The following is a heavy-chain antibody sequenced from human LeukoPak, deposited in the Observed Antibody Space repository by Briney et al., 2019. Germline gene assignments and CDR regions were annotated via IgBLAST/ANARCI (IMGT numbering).Heavy chain of an antibody. CDR1: GFTFSSYA. CDR3: AKSPAHVLLWFGESDY. J-gene: IGHJ4*02. Sequence: PGGSLRLSCAASGFTFSSYAMSWVRQAPGKGLEWVSAISGSGGSTYYADSVKGRFTISRDNSKNTLYLQMNSLRAEDTAVYYCAKSPAHVLLWFGESDYWGQGTLVTVSS. D-gene: IGHD3-10*01. V-gene: IGHV3-23*01. CDR2: ISGSGGST.